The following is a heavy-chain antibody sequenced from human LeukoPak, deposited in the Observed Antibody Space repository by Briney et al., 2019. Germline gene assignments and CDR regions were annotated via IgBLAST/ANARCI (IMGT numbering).Heavy chain of an antibody. J-gene: IGHJ3*02. V-gene: IGHV4-59*01. D-gene: IGHD4-17*01. Sequence: NPSETLSLTCTVSGGSISSYYWSWIRQPPGKGLEWIGYIYYSGSTNYIPSLKSRVTISVDTSKNQFSLKLSSVTAADTAVYYCAREGDGDYSNDAFDIWGQGTMVTVSS. CDR3: AREGDGDYSNDAFDI. CDR1: GGSISSYY. CDR2: IYYSGST.